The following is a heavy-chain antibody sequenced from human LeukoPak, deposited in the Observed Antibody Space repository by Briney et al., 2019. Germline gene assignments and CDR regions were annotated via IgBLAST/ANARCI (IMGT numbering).Heavy chain of an antibody. D-gene: IGHD6-13*01. J-gene: IGHJ4*02. CDR3: ARPDTGYSSSYYAD. Sequence: TSETLSLTCNVSGGSISSGRYYWSWIRLPAGKGLEWIGRIFTSGSTNYNPSLKSRVTISLETSKKQFSLMLTSVTAADTALYYCARPDTGYSSSYYADWGQGTLVTVSS. CDR1: GGSISSGRYY. CDR2: IFTSGST. V-gene: IGHV4-61*02.